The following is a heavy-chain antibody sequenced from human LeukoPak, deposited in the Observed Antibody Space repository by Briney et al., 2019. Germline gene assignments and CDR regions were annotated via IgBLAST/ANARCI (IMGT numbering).Heavy chain of an antibody. J-gene: IGHJ4*02. Sequence: GESLKISCKGSGYSFTNYWIGWVRQMPGKGLEWMGIIYPGDSDTRYSPSFRGQVTISADKSISTAYLQWSSLKASDTAMYYCARLLPYSSSWRPFDYWGQGTLVTVSS. D-gene: IGHD6-13*01. V-gene: IGHV5-51*01. CDR3: ARLLPYSSSWRPFDY. CDR1: GYSFTNYW. CDR2: IYPGDSDT.